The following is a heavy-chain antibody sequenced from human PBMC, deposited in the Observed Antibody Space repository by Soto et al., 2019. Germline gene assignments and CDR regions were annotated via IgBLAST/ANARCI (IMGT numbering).Heavy chain of an antibody. CDR1: GFTVSSNY. CDR2: IYSGGST. V-gene: IGHV3-66*04. J-gene: IGHJ3*02. CDR3: ARHGSSSWYVGAFDI. Sequence: HPGGSLRLSCAASGFTVSSNYMSWVRQAPGKGLEWVSVIYSGGSTYYADSVKGRFTISRDNSKNTLYLQMNSLRAEDTAVYYCARHGSSSWYVGAFDIWGQGTMVTVSS. D-gene: IGHD6-13*01.